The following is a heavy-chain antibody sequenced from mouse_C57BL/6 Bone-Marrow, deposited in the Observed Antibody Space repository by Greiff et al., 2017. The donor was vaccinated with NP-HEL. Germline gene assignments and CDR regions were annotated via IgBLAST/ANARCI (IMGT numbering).Heavy chain of an antibody. CDR2: ISYDGSN. D-gene: IGHD1-1*02. Sequence: ESGPGLVKPSQSLSLTCSVTGYSITSGYYWNWIRQFPGNKLEWMGYISYDGSNNYNPSLKNRISITRDTSKNQFFLKLNSVTTEDTATYYCAREALWSGRFYYWGQGTTLTVSS. CDR3: AREALWSGRFYY. V-gene: IGHV3-6*01. CDR1: GYSITSGYY. J-gene: IGHJ2*01.